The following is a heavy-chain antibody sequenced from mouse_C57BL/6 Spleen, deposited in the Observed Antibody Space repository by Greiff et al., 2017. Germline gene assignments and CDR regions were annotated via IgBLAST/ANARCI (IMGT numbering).Heavy chain of an antibody. D-gene: IGHD2-4*01. V-gene: IGHV5-6*01. CDR3: ARKAYDYDGGYAMDY. J-gene: IGHJ4*01. CDR2: ISSGGSYT. Sequence: EVMLVESGGDLVKPGGSLKLSCAASGFTFSSYGMSWVRQTPDKRLEWVATISSGGSYTYYPDSVKGRFTISRDNAKNTLYLQMSSLKSEDTAMYYCARKAYDYDGGYAMDYWGQGTSVTVSS. CDR1: GFTFSSYG.